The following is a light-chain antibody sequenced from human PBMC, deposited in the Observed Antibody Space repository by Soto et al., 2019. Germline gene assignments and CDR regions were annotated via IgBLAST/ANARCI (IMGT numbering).Light chain of an antibody. Sequence: EIGLTQSPDTLPLSPGEGATLSCRASHDVSVSLVWYRQRPGQSPRLLIHDASNRATGISARFSGSGSGTDFTLTIGSLEPEESALYYCQQRASWPYTAGQGTKVEIK. J-gene: IGKJ2*01. CDR2: DAS. V-gene: IGKV3-11*01. CDR3: QQRASWPYT. CDR1: HDVSVS.